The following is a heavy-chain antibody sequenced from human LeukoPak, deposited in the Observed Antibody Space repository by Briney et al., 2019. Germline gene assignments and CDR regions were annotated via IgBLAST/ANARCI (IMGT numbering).Heavy chain of an antibody. CDR3: ARDLSEYSSGFDP. CDR1: GFTFSNYG. Sequence: GGSLRLSCAASGFTFSNYGMHWVRQAPGKGLEWVSSISSSSSYIYYADSVKGRFTISRDNAKNSLYLQMNSLRAEDTAVYYCARDLSEYSSGFDPWGQGTLVTVSS. J-gene: IGHJ5*02. V-gene: IGHV3-21*01. CDR2: ISSSSSYI. D-gene: IGHD6-6*01.